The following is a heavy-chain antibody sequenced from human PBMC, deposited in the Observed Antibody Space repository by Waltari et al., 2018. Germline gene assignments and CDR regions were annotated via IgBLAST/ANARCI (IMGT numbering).Heavy chain of an antibody. Sequence: QLQLQESGPGLVKPSETLCLTCTVSGGSISSSSYYWGWIRQPRGKGLEWIGSIYYSGSTYYNPSLKSRVTISVDTSKNQFSLKLSSVTAADTAVYYCARLPYYDFWSGYYLDYWGQGTLVTVSS. CDR3: ARLPYYDFWSGYYLDY. J-gene: IGHJ4*02. CDR1: GGSISSSSYY. V-gene: IGHV4-39*01. CDR2: IYYSGST. D-gene: IGHD3-3*01.